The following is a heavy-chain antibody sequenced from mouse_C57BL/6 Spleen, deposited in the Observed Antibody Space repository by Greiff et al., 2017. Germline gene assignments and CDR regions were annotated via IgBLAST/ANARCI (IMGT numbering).Heavy chain of an antibody. CDR2: INYDGSST. V-gene: IGHV5-16*01. J-gene: IGHJ3*01. Sequence: EVMLVESEGGLVQPGSSMKLSCTASGFTFSDYYMAWVRQVPEKGLEWVANINYDGSSTYYLDSLKSRFIISRDNAKNILYLQMSSLKSEDTATYYCARAYDYDVDWFAYWGQGTLVTVSA. CDR1: GFTFSDYY. CDR3: ARAYDYDVDWFAY. D-gene: IGHD2-4*01.